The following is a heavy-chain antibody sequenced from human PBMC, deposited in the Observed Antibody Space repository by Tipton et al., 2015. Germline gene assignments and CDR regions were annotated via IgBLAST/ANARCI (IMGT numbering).Heavy chain of an antibody. CDR1: DFTFTKAW. V-gene: IGHV3-15*07. CDR2: IKSKTAGGTT. Sequence: SLRLSCAASDFTFTKAWMNWVRQAPGKGLEWVGRIKSKTAGGTTDTAAPVTGRIIISRDDSKNTVYLQMNSLKIEDTAVYYCTTADSSGYYPDAFDMWGQGTMVTVS. J-gene: IGHJ3*02. CDR3: TTADSSGYYPDAFDM. D-gene: IGHD3-22*01.